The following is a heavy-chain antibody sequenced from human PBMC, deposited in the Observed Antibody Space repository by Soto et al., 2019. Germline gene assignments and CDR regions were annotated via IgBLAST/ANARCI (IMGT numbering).Heavy chain of an antibody. CDR3: ARSERYSYGPFDY. Sequence: ASVKVSCKASGYSFIDCDMHWVLQAPGQGLEWMGWIDPNSDGIKYAQKFQGWATMTRDKSISTAYMELSRLRSDDTAVYYCARSERYSYGPFDYWGQGTLVTVSS. D-gene: IGHD1-26*01. J-gene: IGHJ4*02. V-gene: IGHV1-2*04. CDR1: GYSFIDCD. CDR2: IDPNSDGI.